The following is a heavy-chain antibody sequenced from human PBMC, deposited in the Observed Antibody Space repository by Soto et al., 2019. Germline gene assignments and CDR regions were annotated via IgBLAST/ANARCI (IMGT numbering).Heavy chain of an antibody. V-gene: IGHV4-38-2*02. D-gene: IGHD1-7*01. Sequence: PSETLSLTCAVSGYSISSGYYWGWIRQPPGKGLEWIGSIYHSGSTYHNPSLKSRVTISVDTSKNQFSLKLSSVTAADTAVYYCARDSQGGITGTKFDYWGQGTLVTVSS. CDR2: IYHSGST. CDR1: GYSISSGYY. CDR3: ARDSQGGITGTKFDY. J-gene: IGHJ4*02.